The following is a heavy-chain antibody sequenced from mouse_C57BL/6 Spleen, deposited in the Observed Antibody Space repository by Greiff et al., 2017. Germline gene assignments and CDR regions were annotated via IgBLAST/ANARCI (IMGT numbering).Heavy chain of an antibody. CDR1: GYAFSSSW. Sequence: QVQLKQSGPELVKPGASVKISCKASGYAFSSSWMNWVKQRPGKGLEWIGRIYPGDGDTNYNGKFKGKATLTADKSSSTAYMQLSSLTSEDSAVYFCARERAYDGYFAYWGQGTLVTVSA. CDR3: ARERAYDGYFAY. V-gene: IGHV1-82*01. CDR2: IYPGDGDT. D-gene: IGHD2-3*01. J-gene: IGHJ3*01.